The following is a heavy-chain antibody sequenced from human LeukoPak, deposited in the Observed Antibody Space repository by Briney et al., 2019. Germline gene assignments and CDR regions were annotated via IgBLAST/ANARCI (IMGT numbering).Heavy chain of an antibody. CDR2: IYYSGST. CDR1: GGSISSSSYY. CDR3: ARPGTYYDFWSGYYDYYYGMDV. D-gene: IGHD3-3*01. Sequence: KSSETLSLTCTVSGGSISSSSYYWGWIRQPPGKGLEWIGSIYYSGSTYYNPSLKSRVTISVDTSKNQFSLKLSSVTAADTAVYYCARPGTYYDFWSGYYDYYYGMDVWGQGTTVTVSS. V-gene: IGHV4-39*01. J-gene: IGHJ6*02.